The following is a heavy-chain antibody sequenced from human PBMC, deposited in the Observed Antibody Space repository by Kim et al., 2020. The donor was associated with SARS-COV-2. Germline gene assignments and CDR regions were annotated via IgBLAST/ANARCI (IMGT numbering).Heavy chain of an antibody. Sequence: GGSLRLSCAASGFTFSDYYMSWIRQAPGKGLEWVSYISSSGSTIYYADSVKGRFTISRDNAKNSLYLQMNSLRAEDTAVYYCARWVLSTDGWYFDLWGRGTLVTVSS. V-gene: IGHV3-11*01. D-gene: IGHD2-2*03. CDR3: ARWVLSTDGWYFDL. CDR2: ISSSGSTI. CDR1: GFTFSDYY. J-gene: IGHJ2*01.